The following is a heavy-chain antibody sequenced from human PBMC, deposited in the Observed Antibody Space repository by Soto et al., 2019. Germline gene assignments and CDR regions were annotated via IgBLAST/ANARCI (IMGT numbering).Heavy chain of an antibody. Sequence: QVQLVQSGAEVKNPGASVKVSCKASGYTFTRYGIGWARQAPGQGLEWMGWINTYNGNTNYAQNVQGRVTLTTDTXASTAYMELRSLRSNDTAIYYCAMVDVYVTPSPQGVWGQGTTVIVSS. D-gene: IGHD3-16*01. CDR1: GYTFTRYG. J-gene: IGHJ6*02. CDR2: INTYNGNT. CDR3: AMVDVYVTPSPQGV. V-gene: IGHV1-18*01.